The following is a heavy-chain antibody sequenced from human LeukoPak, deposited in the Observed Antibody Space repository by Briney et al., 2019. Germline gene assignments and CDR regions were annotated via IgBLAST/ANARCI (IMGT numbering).Heavy chain of an antibody. V-gene: IGHV3-30*18. J-gene: IGHJ3*02. CDR1: GFTFSSYG. D-gene: IGHD1-26*01. Sequence: PGRSLRLSCAASGFTFSSYGMHWVRQAPGKGLEWVAVISYDGSNKYYADSVKGRFTISRDNSKNTLYLQMNSLRAEDTAVYYCAKFGSWWLVAFDIWGQGTMVTVSS. CDR2: ISYDGSNK. CDR3: AKFGSWWLVAFDI.